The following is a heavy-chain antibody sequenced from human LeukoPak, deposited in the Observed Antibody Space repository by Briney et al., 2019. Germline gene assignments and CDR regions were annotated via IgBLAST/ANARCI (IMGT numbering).Heavy chain of an antibody. D-gene: IGHD2-15*01. CDR3: LREMNSGAYRTGDY. J-gene: IGHJ4*02. CDR1: GFTFSSYA. V-gene: IGHV3-30*04. CDR2: TLYDENKN. Sequence: PGVSLRLSCAASGFTFSSYAMHWVRQAPGKGLEWVAVTLYDENKNYYADSVKGRFTISRDNSKNTLFLQMNSLRAEDTALYYCLREMNSGAYRTGDYWGQGTLVTVSS.